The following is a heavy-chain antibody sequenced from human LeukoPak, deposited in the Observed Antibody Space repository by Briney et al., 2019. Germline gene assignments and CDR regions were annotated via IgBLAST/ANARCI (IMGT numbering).Heavy chain of an antibody. D-gene: IGHD3-22*01. Sequence: SETLSLTCTVSGGSVSSGGYYWSWIRQPPGKGLEWIGYIYYSGSTNYNPSLKSRVTISVDRSKNRFSLKLTSVTAADTAVYYCARVAYYDSSGYFYDYWGQGTLVTVSS. CDR1: GGSVSSGGYY. CDR2: IYYSGST. V-gene: IGHV4-61*08. J-gene: IGHJ4*02. CDR3: ARVAYYDSSGYFYDY.